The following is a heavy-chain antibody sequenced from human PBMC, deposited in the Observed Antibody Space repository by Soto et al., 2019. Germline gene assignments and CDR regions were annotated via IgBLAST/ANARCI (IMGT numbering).Heavy chain of an antibody. J-gene: IGHJ5*02. CDR3: ARPSRSYWFDP. CDR2: IYYIGST. Sequence: QLQLQESGPGLVKPSETLSLTCTVSVGSISSSIYYWGWIRQPPGKGLEWIGSIYYIGSTYYNPSLKSRVTISVDTSKNQFSLKLSSVTAAYTAVYYCARPSRSYWFDPWGQGTLVTVSS. V-gene: IGHV4-39*01. CDR1: VGSISSSIYY.